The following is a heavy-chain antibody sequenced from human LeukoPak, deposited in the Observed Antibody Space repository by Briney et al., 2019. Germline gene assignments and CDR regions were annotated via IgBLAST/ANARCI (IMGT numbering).Heavy chain of an antibody. CDR3: ARTRDSSAYYTLDY. CDR1: GFTFSSYS. J-gene: IGHJ4*02. Sequence: PGGSLTLSCAASGFTFSSYSMNWVRQAPGKGLEWVSYISSSSRTIYYADSVKGRFTISRDNAKHSLYLQMNSLRDEDTAVYYCARTRDSSAYYTLDYWGQGNLVTVSS. CDR2: ISSSSRTI. D-gene: IGHD3-22*01. V-gene: IGHV3-48*02.